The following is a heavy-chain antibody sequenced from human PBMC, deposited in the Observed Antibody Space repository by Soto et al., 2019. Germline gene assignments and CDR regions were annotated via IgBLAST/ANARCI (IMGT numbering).Heavy chain of an antibody. D-gene: IGHD4-4*01. Sequence: SETLSLTCTVAGGSITSSIYYWGWIRQPPGKGLERIGSFYYSVSTYYNPSLKSRDTISVDTSKKQFSLKLSSVTAADTAVYYCTTPMTTVTTIDYWGQQTLVTVSS. J-gene: IGHJ4*02. V-gene: IGHV4-39*01. CDR3: TTPMTTVTTIDY. CDR1: GGSITSSIYY. CDR2: FYYSVST.